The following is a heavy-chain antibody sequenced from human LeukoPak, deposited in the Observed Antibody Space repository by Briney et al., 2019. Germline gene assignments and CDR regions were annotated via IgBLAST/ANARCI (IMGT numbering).Heavy chain of an antibody. D-gene: IGHD1-26*01. J-gene: IGHJ4*02. Sequence: SETLSLTCTVSGGSISSSSYYWGWIRQPPGKGLEWIGSIYYSGSTYYNPSLKSRVTMSVDTSKNQFSLKLSSVTAADTAVYYCARASGDDHRFDYWGQGTLVTVSS. CDR1: GGSISSSSYY. CDR2: IYYSGST. CDR3: ARASGDDHRFDY. V-gene: IGHV4-39*07.